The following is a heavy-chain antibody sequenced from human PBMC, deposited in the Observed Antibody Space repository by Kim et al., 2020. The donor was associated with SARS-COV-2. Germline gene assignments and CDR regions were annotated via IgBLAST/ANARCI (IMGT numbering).Heavy chain of an antibody. V-gene: IGHV1-46*01. D-gene: IGHD3-10*01. Sequence: ASVKVSCKASGYTFTSYYMHWVRQAPGQGLEWMGIINPSGGSTSYAQKFQGRVTMTRDTSTSTVYMELSSLRSEDTAVYYCAREGPGSPTGMKDHYYYGMDVWGQGTTVTVSS. J-gene: IGHJ6*02. CDR1: GYTFTSYY. CDR3: AREGPGSPTGMKDHYYYGMDV. CDR2: INPSGGST.